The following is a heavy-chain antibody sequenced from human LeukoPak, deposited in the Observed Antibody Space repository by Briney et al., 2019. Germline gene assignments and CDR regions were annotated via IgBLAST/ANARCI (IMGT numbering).Heavy chain of an antibody. J-gene: IGHJ5*02. CDR2: ISSSSSYI. V-gene: IGHV3-21*01. CDR1: GFTFSSYS. Sequence: KPGGSLRLSCAASGFTFSSYSMNWVRQAPGKGLEWVSSISSSSSYIYYADSVKGRFTISRDNAKNSLYLQMNSLRAEDTAVYYCARGGGYCSSTSCFLGNWFDPWGQGTLVTVSS. CDR3: ARGGGYCSSTSCFLGNWFDP. D-gene: IGHD2-2*01.